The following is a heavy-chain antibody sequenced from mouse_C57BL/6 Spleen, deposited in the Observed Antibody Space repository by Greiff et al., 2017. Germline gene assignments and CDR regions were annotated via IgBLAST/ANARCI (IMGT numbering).Heavy chain of an antibody. D-gene: IGHD2-10*01. CDR3: ARDPSYFYAMYD. Sequence: DVKLQESGPGLVKPSQSLSLTCSVTGYSITSGYYWNWIRQFPGNKLEWMGYISYDGSNNYNPSLKNRISITRDTSKNQFFLKLNSVTTEATATYYCARDPSYFYAMYDWGQGTSVTASS. CDR1: GYSITSGYY. J-gene: IGHJ4*01. V-gene: IGHV3-6*01. CDR2: ISYDGSN.